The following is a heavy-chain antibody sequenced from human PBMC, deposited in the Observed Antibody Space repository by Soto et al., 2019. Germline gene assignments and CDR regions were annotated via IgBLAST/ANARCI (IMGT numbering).Heavy chain of an antibody. D-gene: IGHD3-10*01. V-gene: IGHV4-34*01. J-gene: IGHJ4*02. Sequence: SETLSLTCAVYGGSFGGYYWSWIRQPPGKGLEWIGEINHSGSTNYTPSLKSRVTISVDTSKNQFSLKLSSVTAADTAVYYCARGPFGELSDYFDYWGQGTLVTVSS. CDR1: GGSFGGYY. CDR3: ARGPFGELSDYFDY. CDR2: INHSGST.